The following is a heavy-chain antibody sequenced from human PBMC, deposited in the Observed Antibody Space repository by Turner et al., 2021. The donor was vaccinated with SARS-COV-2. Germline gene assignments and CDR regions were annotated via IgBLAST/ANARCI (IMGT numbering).Heavy chain of an antibody. Sequence: EVQLVQSGAEVKKPGESLRISCKGSGYSFTSYWISWVRQMPGKGLEWMGRIDPSDSYTNYSPSFQGHVTFSADNSISTAYLQWSSLKASDTAMYYCATSGYLSTNWFDPWGQGTLVTVSS. CDR3: ATSGYLSTNWFDP. V-gene: IGHV5-10-1*03. CDR2: IDPSDSYT. D-gene: IGHD3-22*01. CDR1: GYSFTSYW. J-gene: IGHJ5*02.